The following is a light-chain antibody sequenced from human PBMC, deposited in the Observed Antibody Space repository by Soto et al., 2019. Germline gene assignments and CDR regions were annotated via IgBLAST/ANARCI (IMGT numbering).Light chain of an antibody. J-gene: IGKJ3*01. Sequence: DFQMTQSPSSLSASVGDRVTITCRASQDISNNSSLYLQQPWKVPQLLIYTASTLQSGVKSRLSDSASGTDFPLTSSSLHPEDVGIYYCQKCNGAPFTFGPGTTVDIK. CDR3: QKCNGAPFT. CDR2: TAS. CDR1: QDISNN. V-gene: IGKV1-27*01.